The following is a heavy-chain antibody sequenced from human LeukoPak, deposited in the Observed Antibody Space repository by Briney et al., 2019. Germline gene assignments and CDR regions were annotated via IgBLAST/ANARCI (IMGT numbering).Heavy chain of an antibody. CDR1: GGSFSGYY. CDR2: INHSGTT. V-gene: IGHV4-34*01. J-gene: IGHJ4*02. D-gene: IGHD6-13*01. Sequence: SETLSLTCAVYGGSFSGYYWSWIRQPPGKGLEWIGEINHSGTTNSNPSLKSRVTISVDKTKNQFSLSLTSVTAADTAVYYCARHIAIAGLRGFDYWGQGTLVTVSS. CDR3: ARHIAIAGLRGFDY.